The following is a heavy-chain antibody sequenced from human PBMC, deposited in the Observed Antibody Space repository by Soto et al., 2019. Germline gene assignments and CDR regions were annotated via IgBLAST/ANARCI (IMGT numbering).Heavy chain of an antibody. CDR1: GYTFTNFG. J-gene: IGHJ4*02. D-gene: IGHD4-17*01. CDR3: ARGRDYGDFYFDY. V-gene: IGHV1-18*01. CDR2: ISPYNGNT. Sequence: QVQLVQSGAEVKKPGASVKVSCKASGYTFTNFGINWVRQAPGLGLEWVGWISPYNGNTQTVEKLQGRVTMTTDTSTSTAYMELRSLRSDDTAVYYCARGRDYGDFYFDYWGQGTLVIVSS.